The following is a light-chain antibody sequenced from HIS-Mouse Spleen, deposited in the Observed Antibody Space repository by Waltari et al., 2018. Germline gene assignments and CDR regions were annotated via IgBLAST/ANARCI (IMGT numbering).Light chain of an antibody. CDR2: KAS. V-gene: IGKV1-5*03. J-gene: IGKJ1*01. CDR1: QSISSW. Sequence: DIQMTQSPYTLSASVGDRVTITCRASQSISSWLAWYQQKPGKAPKLLIYKASSLESGVPSRFSGSGYGTEFNLTISSLQPDDFATYYCQQYNSYSRTFGQGTKVEIK. CDR3: QQYNSYSRT.